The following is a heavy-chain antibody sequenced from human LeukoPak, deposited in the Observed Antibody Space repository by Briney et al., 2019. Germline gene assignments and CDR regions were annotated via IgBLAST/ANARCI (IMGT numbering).Heavy chain of an antibody. CDR3: AMSEYYDFWSGNNWFDP. Sequence: SEALSLTCTVSGGSISSYYWSWIRQPPGKGLEWIGYIYYSGSTNYNPSLKSRVTISVDTPKNQFSLKLSSVTAADTAVYYCAMSEYYDFWSGNNWFDPWGQGTLVTVSS. J-gene: IGHJ5*02. CDR2: IYYSGST. V-gene: IGHV4-59*01. D-gene: IGHD3-3*01. CDR1: GGSISSYY.